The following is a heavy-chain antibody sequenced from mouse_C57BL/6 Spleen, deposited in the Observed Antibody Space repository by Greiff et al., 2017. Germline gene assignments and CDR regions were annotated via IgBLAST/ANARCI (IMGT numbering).Heavy chain of an antibody. CDR3: ARSYYGSSYFDY. V-gene: IGHV5-16*01. CDR1: GFTFSDYY. J-gene: IGHJ2*01. CDR2: INYDGSST. D-gene: IGHD1-1*01. Sequence: EVQLVESEGGLVQPGSSMKLSCTASGFTFSDYYMAWVRQVPEKGLEWVANINYDGSSTYYLDSLKSRFIISRDNAKNILYLQMSSLKSEDTATYYCARSYYGSSYFDYWGQGTTLTVSS.